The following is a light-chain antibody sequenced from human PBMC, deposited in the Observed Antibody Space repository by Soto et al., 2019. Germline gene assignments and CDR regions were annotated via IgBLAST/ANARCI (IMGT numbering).Light chain of an antibody. Sequence: MLTQSPGTLSLTTRERATLSCRASLSVSSSYLAWYQQKPGLAPRLILYDTSFRATGIPDRFSGSGSGTDFTLTISRLDPEDFAVYYCQQRRNWPPGITFGQGALLEI. CDR1: LSVSSSY. V-gene: IGKV3D-20*02. CDR3: QQRRNWPPGIT. CDR2: DTS. J-gene: IGKJ5*01.